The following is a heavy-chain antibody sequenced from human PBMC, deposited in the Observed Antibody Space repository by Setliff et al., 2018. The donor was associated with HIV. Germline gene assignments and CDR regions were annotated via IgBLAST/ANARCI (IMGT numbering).Heavy chain of an antibody. CDR1: GYTFTSYA. D-gene: IGHD6-6*01. Sequence: ASVKVSCKASGYTFTSYAMNWVRQAPGQGLEWMGRINPNSGGTNYAQKFQGRVTMTRDTSISTAYMELSRLRSDDTAVYYCARVEYSSSSNYWGQGTLVTVPQ. CDR3: ARVEYSSSSNY. V-gene: IGHV1-2*06. CDR2: INPNSGGT. J-gene: IGHJ4*02.